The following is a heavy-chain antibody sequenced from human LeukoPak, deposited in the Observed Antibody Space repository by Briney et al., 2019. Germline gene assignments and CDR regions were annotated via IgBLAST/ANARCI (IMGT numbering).Heavy chain of an antibody. J-gene: IGHJ4*02. CDR2: ISSGSSTI. CDR3: ARAAGGPYYFDY. Sequence: GGSLRLSCAASGFTFSSYSMNWVRRAPGKGLEWVSYISSGSSTIYYADSVKGRFTISRDNAKNSLYLQMNSLRDGDTAVYYCARAAGGPYYFDYWGQGTLVTVSS. CDR1: GFTFSSYS. D-gene: IGHD3-16*01. V-gene: IGHV3-48*02.